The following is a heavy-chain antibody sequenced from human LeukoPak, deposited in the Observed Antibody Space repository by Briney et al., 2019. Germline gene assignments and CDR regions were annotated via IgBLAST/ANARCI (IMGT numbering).Heavy chain of an antibody. CDR1: GFTFSSYD. CDR2: IRFDGSNK. Sequence: TGGSLRLSCAAAGFTFSSYDMHWVRQAPGKGLEWVALIRFDGSNKYYADSVKGRFTISRDNSMYTLYLQMNSLRAEDTAVYYCAKDSNTGGYSFGSWGQGTLVTVTS. J-gene: IGHJ4*02. CDR3: AKDSNTGGYSFGS. V-gene: IGHV3-30*02. D-gene: IGHD5-12*01.